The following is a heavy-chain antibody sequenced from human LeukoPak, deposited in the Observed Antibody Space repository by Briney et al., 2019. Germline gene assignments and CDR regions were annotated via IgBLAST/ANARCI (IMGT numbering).Heavy chain of an antibody. CDR1: GGSISSYY. Sequence: SETLSLTCTVSGGSISSYYWSWIRQPPGKGLEWIGYIYYSGSTNYNPSLKSRVTISVDTSKNQFSLKLSSVTAADTAVYYCASQYYYGSGSYYLNWFDPWGQEPWSPSPQ. CDR3: ASQYYYGSGSYYLNWFDP. D-gene: IGHD3-10*01. J-gene: IGHJ5*02. CDR2: IYYSGST. V-gene: IGHV4-59*01.